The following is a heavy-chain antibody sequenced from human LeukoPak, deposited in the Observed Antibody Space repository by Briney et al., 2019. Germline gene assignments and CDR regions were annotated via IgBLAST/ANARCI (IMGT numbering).Heavy chain of an antibody. J-gene: IGHJ4*02. D-gene: IGHD3-22*01. CDR1: GGSISSGGYY. CDR2: IYYSGST. V-gene: IGHV4-31*03. Sequence: PSQTLSLTCTVSGGSISSGGYYWSWIRQHPGKGLEWIGYIYYSGSTYYNPSLKSRVTISVDTSKNQFSLKLSSVTAADTAVYYCARGDGSSGYYWRTFDYWGQGTLVTVSS. CDR3: ARGDGSSGYYWRTFDY.